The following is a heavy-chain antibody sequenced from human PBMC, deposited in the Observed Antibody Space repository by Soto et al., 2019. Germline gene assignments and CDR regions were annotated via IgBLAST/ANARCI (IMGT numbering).Heavy chain of an antibody. CDR3: GRDDDNDANAIDY. D-gene: IGHD7-27*01. CDR2: IWNDGIRK. CDR1: GFTFSRYG. Sequence: GGSLRLSCAASGFTFSRYGMHWVRQAPGKGLEWVALIWNDGIRKVYVDSVKGRFTISRDNSKNTLDLQMNSPRAEDTAVYYCGRDDDNDANAIDYWGPGTLVTVSS. V-gene: IGHV3-33*01. J-gene: IGHJ4*02.